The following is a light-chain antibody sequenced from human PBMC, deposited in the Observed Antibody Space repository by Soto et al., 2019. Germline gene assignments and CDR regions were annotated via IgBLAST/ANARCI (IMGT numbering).Light chain of an antibody. V-gene: IGKV1-5*01. Sequence: DIQMTQSPSTLSASVGDRVTITCRASQSISSWLAWYQQKPGKAPKLLTYDASSLESGVPSRFSGSGSGTEFTLTISSLQPDDFATYYCQQYNSYSWTFGQGTKVDTK. CDR3: QQYNSYSWT. CDR2: DAS. CDR1: QSISSW. J-gene: IGKJ1*01.